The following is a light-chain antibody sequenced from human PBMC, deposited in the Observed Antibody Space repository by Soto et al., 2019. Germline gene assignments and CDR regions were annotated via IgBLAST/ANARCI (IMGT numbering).Light chain of an antibody. J-gene: IGKJ4*01. CDR1: QIVSSR. CDR2: DAS. V-gene: IGKV1-5*01. CDR3: QQYNSFSLT. Sequence: DFQMTQSPSTLSTSVGDRVTITCRASQIVSSRLAWYQQKPGKAPKLLIYDASSLKIGVPSRFSGSVSGTDFTLTISSLQPDDFATYYCQQYNSFSLTFGLGTKVEIK.